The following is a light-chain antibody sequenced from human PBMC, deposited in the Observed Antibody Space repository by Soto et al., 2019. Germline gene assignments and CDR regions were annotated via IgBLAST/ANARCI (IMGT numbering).Light chain of an antibody. CDR1: ITDIGAYNY. Sequence: QSALTQPASVSGSPGQSITISCTGTITDIGAYNYVSWYQQHPGKAPKLLIYGVSSRPSGVSNRFSGSKSGNAAYLTISGLQADDEAEYYCSSYTSSITPYVFXTGTKV. J-gene: IGLJ1*01. CDR3: SSYTSSITPYV. V-gene: IGLV2-14*01. CDR2: GVS.